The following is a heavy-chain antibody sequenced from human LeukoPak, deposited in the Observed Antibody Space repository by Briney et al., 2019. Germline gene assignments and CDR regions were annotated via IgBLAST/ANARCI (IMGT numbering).Heavy chain of an antibody. V-gene: IGHV3-74*01. Sequence: GRSLRLSCAASGFTFSSHYMHWVRQAPGKGLVWVSRINSDGSSTNYADSVKGRFTISRDNSKNTLYLQMNSLRAEDTALYYCAKRIAAQENFDYWGQGTLVTVSS. CDR2: INSDGSST. D-gene: IGHD6-6*01. CDR1: GFTFSSHY. CDR3: AKRIAAQENFDY. J-gene: IGHJ4*02.